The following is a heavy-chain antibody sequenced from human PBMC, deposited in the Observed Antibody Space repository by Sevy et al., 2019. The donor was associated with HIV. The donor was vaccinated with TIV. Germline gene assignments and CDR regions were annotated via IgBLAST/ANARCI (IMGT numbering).Heavy chain of an antibody. J-gene: IGHJ1*01. CDR2: INHSGST. D-gene: IGHD2-2*01. V-gene: IGHV4-34*01. Sequence: SETLSLTCAVYGGSFSGYYWSWIRQPPGKGLEWIGEINHSGSTNYKPSLKSRVTISVDTSKNQFSLKLSSVTAADTAVYYCVRGRGDIVVVPAATHDSSFQHWGQGTLVTVSS. CDR3: VRGRGDIVVVPAATHDSSFQH. CDR1: GGSFSGYY.